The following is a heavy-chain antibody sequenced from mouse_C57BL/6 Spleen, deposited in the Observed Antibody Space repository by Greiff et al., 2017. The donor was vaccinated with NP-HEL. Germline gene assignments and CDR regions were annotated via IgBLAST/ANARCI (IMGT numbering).Heavy chain of an antibody. CDR2: IHPNSGST. CDR1: GYTFTSYW. D-gene: IGHD1-1*01. Sequence: VQLQQPGAELVKPGASVKLSCKASGYTFTSYWMHWVKQRPGQGLEWIGMIHPNSGSTNYNEKFKSKATLTVDKSSSTAYMQLSSLTSKDSAVYYCASYYGSRFAYWGQGTLVTVSA. J-gene: IGHJ3*01. V-gene: IGHV1-64*01. CDR3: ASYYGSRFAY.